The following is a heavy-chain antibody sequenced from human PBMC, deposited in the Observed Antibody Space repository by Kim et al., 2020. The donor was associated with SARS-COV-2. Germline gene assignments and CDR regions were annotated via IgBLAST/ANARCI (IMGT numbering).Heavy chain of an antibody. V-gene: IGHV3-23*01. CDR1: GFTFSSYA. CDR2: ISGSGGST. J-gene: IGHJ6*02. D-gene: IGHD3-10*01. Sequence: GGSLRLSCAASGFTFSSYAMSWVRQAPGKGLEWVSAISGSGGSTYYADSVKGRFTISRDNSKNTLYLQMNSLRAEDTAVYYCAKDTRSMVRGVMSYYYYGMDVWGQGTTVTVSS. CDR3: AKDTRSMVRGVMSYYYYGMDV.